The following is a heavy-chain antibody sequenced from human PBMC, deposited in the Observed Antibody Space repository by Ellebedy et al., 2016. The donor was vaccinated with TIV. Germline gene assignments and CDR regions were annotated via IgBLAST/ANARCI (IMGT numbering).Heavy chain of an antibody. D-gene: IGHD3-16*01. V-gene: IGHV1-18*01. CDR1: GYTFTSYG. J-gene: IGHJ3*02. CDR2: ISAYNGNT. Sequence: AASVKVSCKASGYTFTSYGISWVRQAPGQGLEWMGWISAYNGNTNYAQKLQGRVTKTTDTSTSTAYMELRSLRSDDTAVYYCARVLGGMGYDAFDIWGQGTMVTVSS. CDR3: ARVLGGMGYDAFDI.